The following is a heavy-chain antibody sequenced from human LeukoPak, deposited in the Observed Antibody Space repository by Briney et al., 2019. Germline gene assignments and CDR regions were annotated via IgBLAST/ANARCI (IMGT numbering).Heavy chain of an antibody. CDR1: GFTFSSYS. D-gene: IGHD7-27*01. Sequence: PGGSLRLSCAASGFTFSSYSMNWVRQAPGKGLEWVSYISSSSSTIYYADSVKGRFTISRDNAKNSLYLQMNSLRAEDTAVYYCAKGGLGLYDYWGQGTLVTVSS. V-gene: IGHV3-48*01. CDR2: ISSSSSTI. CDR3: AKGGLGLYDY. J-gene: IGHJ4*02.